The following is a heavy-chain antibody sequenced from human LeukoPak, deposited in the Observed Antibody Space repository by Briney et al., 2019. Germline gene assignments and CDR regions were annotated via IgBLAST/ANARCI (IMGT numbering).Heavy chain of an antibody. D-gene: IGHD3-22*01. J-gene: IGHJ4*02. V-gene: IGHV3-30*03. CDR1: GFTFSSYG. Sequence: GGSLRLSCAASGFTFSSYGMHWVRQAPGKGLEWVAVISYDGSNKYYADSVKGQFTISRDNAKNSLYLQMNSLRAEDTAVYYCARDHYYDSSGYYSLGYWGQGTLVTVSS. CDR3: ARDHYYDSSGYYSLGY. CDR2: ISYDGSNK.